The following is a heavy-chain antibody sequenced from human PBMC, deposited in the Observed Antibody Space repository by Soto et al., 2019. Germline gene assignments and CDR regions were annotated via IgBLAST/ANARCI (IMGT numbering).Heavy chain of an antibody. V-gene: IGHV1-18*04. CDR3: ARVGDIVVVGPWFDP. CDR2: ISAYNGNT. D-gene: IGHD2-2*01. J-gene: IGHJ5*02. CDR1: GYTFTDYG. Sequence: ASVKVSCKASGYTFTDYGISWVRQAPGQGLEWIGWISAYNGNTNNARKLQDRVTMTTDSSTSTAYMELRSLRSDDTAVYYCARVGDIVVVGPWFDPWGQGTLVTVS.